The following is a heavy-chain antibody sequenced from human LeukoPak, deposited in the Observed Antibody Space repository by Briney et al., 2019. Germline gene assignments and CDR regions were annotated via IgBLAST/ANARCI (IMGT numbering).Heavy chain of an antibody. CDR1: GGSISNRNW. CDR3: ARDLRDGYRALWYFDL. D-gene: IGHD5-24*01. J-gene: IGHJ2*01. CDR2: IYYSGST. V-gene: IGHV4-61*01. Sequence: NPSETLSLTCAVSGGSISNRNWWSWIRQPPGKGLEWIGYIYYSGSTNYNPSLKSRVTISVDTSKNQFSLKLSSVTAADTAVYYCARDLRDGYRALWYFDLWGRGTLVTVSS.